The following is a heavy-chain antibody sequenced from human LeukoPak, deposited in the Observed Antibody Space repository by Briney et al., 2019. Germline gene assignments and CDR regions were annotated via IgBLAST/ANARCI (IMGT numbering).Heavy chain of an antibody. D-gene: IGHD1-20*01. Sequence: ASVKVSCKASGYTFTSYDINWVRQATGQGLEWMGWMNPNSGNTGYAQKFQGRVTMTRNTSISTAYMELSSLRSEDTAVYYCARTPPIDNWDPYYFDYWGQGTLVTVSS. V-gene: IGHV1-8*01. J-gene: IGHJ4*02. CDR1: GYTFTSYD. CDR3: ARTPPIDNWDPYYFDY. CDR2: MNPNSGNT.